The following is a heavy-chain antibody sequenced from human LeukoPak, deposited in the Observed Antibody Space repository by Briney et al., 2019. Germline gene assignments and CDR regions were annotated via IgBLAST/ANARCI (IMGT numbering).Heavy chain of an antibody. D-gene: IGHD3-3*01. V-gene: IGHV1-46*01. J-gene: IGHJ4*02. CDR2: INPGGCST. Sequence: ASVKVSCQASGYTFTSYYMHWVRQAPGQGREGMGIINPGGCSTSYAQKFQGRVTMTRDPSTSTVYMDLSSLRAGDTAVYYCASQSGVTIFGVVIPGPPDYWGQGTLVTVSS. CDR1: GYTFTSYY. CDR3: ASQSGVTIFGVVIPGPPDY.